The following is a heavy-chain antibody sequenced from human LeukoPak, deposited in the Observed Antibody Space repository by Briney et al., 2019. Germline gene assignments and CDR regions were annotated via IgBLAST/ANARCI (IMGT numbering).Heavy chain of an antibody. CDR3: ANADRFCSGSCHVPDAFDF. CDR1: GGSISSYY. V-gene: IGHV4-4*07. Sequence: SETLSVTCTVSGGSISSYYWNWIRQPAGKGLECIGRIYISGSTNYNPSLKSRVTMSVDTSKNQFSLKLSYLTAADTAVYYCANADRFCSGSCHVPDAFDFWGQGTMVTVSS. CDR2: IYISGST. D-gene: IGHD2-15*01. J-gene: IGHJ3*01.